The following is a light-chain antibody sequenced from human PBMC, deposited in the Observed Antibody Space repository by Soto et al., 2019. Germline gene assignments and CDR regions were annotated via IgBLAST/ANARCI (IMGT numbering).Light chain of an antibody. J-gene: IGKJ4*01. Sequence: VMTQSPATLSASPGERVTLSCRASQNINTNLVWYQHKPGQAPRVLLYGASSRARGVPARFSGSGSGTDFTLTISSLQSEDFAIYYCQQYGNWPPLTFGGGNKLGIK. CDR2: GAS. CDR1: QNINTN. CDR3: QQYGNWPPLT. V-gene: IGKV3-15*01.